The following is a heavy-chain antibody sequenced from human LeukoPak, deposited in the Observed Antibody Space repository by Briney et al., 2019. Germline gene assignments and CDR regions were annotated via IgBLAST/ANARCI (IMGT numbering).Heavy chain of an antibody. CDR2: IWYDGSNK. D-gene: IGHD4-23*01. CDR1: GFTFSSYG. J-gene: IGHJ6*03. Sequence: PGGSLRLSCAASGFTFSSYGMHWVRQAPGKGLEWVAVIWYDGSNKYYADSVKGRFTISRDNSKNTLYLQMNSLRAEDTAVYYCAKDGVQPTVVTEHYMDVWGKGTTVTVSS. V-gene: IGHV3-33*06. CDR3: AKDGVQPTVVTEHYMDV.